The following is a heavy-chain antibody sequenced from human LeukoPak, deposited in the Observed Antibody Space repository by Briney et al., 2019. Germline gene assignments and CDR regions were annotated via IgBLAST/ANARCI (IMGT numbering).Heavy chain of an antibody. CDR2: INQGGSVQ. CDR3: ARVEYSGWNLEY. Sequence: GGSLRLSCAASGFTFSNYWMSWVRQAPGKGLEWVANINQGGSVQYYMDSVKGRFTISRDDAKNSLHVQMNSLRDEDTAVYYCARVEYSGWNLEYWGQGTLVTVSS. J-gene: IGHJ4*02. D-gene: IGHD5-12*01. V-gene: IGHV3-7*01. CDR1: GFTFSNYW.